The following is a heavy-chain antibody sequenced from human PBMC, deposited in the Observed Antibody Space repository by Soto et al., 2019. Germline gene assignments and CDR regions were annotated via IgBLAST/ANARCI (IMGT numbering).Heavy chain of an antibody. V-gene: IGHV5-51*01. CDR3: ATTAGPEVAASLEYYYFYGMDV. J-gene: IGHJ6*01. D-gene: IGHD2-15*01. CDR2: IHPGDSDT. Sequence: PGASLKISCEASAYSFTSYWIGWVRQMPGKGLEWMGIIHPGDSDTKYSPSFQGQVTISVDRSSTTAYLQWSSLNASDSAMSSCATTAGPEVAASLEYYYFYGMDVWGQQTTVTVSS. CDR1: AYSFTSYW.